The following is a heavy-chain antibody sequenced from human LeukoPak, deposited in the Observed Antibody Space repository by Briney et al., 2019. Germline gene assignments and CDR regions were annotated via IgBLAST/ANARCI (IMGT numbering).Heavy chain of an antibody. CDR3: ARVLNYYDNSGYYFSY. Sequence: PGRSLRLSCAASGFTFSSYGMHWVRQAPGKGLEWVAVISYDGSNKYYADSVKGRFTISRDNSKNTLYLQMNSLRAEDTAVYYCARVLNYYDNSGYYFSYWGQGTLVTVSS. CDR2: ISYDGSNK. V-gene: IGHV3-30*03. D-gene: IGHD3-22*01. J-gene: IGHJ4*02. CDR1: GFTFSSYG.